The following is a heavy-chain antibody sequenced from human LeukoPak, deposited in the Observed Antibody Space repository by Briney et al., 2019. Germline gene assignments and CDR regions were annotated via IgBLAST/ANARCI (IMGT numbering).Heavy chain of an antibody. Sequence: ASVKVSCKVSGYTLTELSMHWVRQAPGKGLEWMGGFDPEDGETIYAQKFQGRVTMTEDTSTDTAYMELSSLRSEDTAVYYCATLTHVVRGAKVGWREAFDIWGQGTMVTVSS. J-gene: IGHJ3*02. V-gene: IGHV1-24*01. D-gene: IGHD3-10*01. CDR2: FDPEDGET. CDR3: ATLTHVVRGAKVGWREAFDI. CDR1: GYTLTELS.